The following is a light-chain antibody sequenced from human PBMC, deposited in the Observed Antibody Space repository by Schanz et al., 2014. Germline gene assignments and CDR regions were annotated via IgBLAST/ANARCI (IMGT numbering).Light chain of an antibody. J-gene: IGLJ1*01. CDR2: DVS. Sequence: QSALTQPASVSGSPGQSITISCTGTSSDVGGYNYVSWYQQHPGKAPKLMIYDVSKRPSGVPDRFSGSKSGNTASLTVSGLQAEDEADYYCGSYAGSPYVFGTGTKLTVL. CDR3: GSYAGSPYV. CDR1: SSDVGGYNY. V-gene: IGLV2-8*01.